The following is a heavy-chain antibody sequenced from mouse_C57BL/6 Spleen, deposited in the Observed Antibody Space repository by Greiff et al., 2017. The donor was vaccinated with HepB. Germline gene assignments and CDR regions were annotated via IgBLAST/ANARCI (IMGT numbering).Heavy chain of an antibody. CDR3: AREAYYSNYLAMDY. CDR1: GYTFTSYW. Sequence: QVQLKQPGAELVKPGASVKMSCKASGYTFTSYWITWVKQRPGQGLEWIGDIYPGSGSTNYNEKFKSKATLTVDTSSSTAYMQLSSLTSEDSAVYYCAREAYYSNYLAMDYWGQGTSVTVSS. J-gene: IGHJ4*01. V-gene: IGHV1-55*01. CDR2: IYPGSGST. D-gene: IGHD2-5*01.